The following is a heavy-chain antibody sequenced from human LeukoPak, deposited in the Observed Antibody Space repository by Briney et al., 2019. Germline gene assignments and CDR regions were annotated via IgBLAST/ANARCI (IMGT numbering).Heavy chain of an antibody. D-gene: IGHD5-12*01. Sequence: PGGSLRLSCAASGFTFRSYWMSWVRQAPGKGLEWVANTKQDGSEKYYVDSVKGRFTISRDNARNSLYLQMNSLRVEDTAVYYCASLYIVAIHWGQGTLVTVSS. CDR1: GFTFRSYW. V-gene: IGHV3-7*01. CDR3: ASLYIVAIH. CDR2: TKQDGSEK. J-gene: IGHJ4*02.